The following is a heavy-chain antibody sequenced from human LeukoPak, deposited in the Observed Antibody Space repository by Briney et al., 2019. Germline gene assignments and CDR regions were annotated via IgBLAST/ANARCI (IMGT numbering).Heavy chain of an antibody. CDR1: RYTLTQLS. Sequence: SVQVSCKVSRYTLTQLSMHWVRQAPGKGGEGMGGFDPVEGETLYEPKLQGRVTMTEDTSTDTAYMELSSLRSEDTAVYCCATPGSCSGGSCYLGWFDPWGQGNLVTVSS. CDR2: FDPVEGET. J-gene: IGHJ5*02. CDR3: ATPGSCSGGSCYLGWFDP. V-gene: IGHV1-24*01. D-gene: IGHD2-15*01.